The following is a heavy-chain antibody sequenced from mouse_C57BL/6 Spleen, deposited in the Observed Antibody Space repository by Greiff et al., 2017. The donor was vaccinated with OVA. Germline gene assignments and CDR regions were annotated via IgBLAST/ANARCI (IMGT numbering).Heavy chain of an antibody. CDR2: ISRGSSTI. CDR3: ARGTDFDY. V-gene: IGHV5-17*01. Sequence: EVKLMESGGGLVKPGGSLKLSCAASGFTFSDYGMHWVRQAPEKGLEWVAYISRGSSTIYYADTVKGRFTISRDNAKNTLYLQMTSLRSEDTAMYYCARGTDFDYWGKGTTLTVSS. CDR1: GFTFSDYG. J-gene: IGHJ2*01. D-gene: IGHD3-3*01.